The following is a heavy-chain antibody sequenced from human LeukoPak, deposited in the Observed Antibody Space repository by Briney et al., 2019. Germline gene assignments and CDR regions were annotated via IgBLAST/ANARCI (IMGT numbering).Heavy chain of an antibody. J-gene: IGHJ4*02. CDR2: IKSKTDGGTT. CDR1: GFTFNNVW. CDR3: ATYHDTSGYSHFDY. D-gene: IGHD3-22*01. V-gene: IGHV3-15*01. Sequence: GSLRLSCAASGFTFNNVWMTWVRQAPGKGLEWVGRIKSKTDGGTTDYAAPVKGRFIISRDDSKNTLYLQMSSLKTEDTAVYYCATYHDTSGYSHFDYWGQGTLVTVSS.